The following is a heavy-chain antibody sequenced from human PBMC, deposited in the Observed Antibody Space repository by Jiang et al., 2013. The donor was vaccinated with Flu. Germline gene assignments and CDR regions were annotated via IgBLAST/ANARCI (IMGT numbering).Heavy chain of an antibody. CDR1: GDTVSSHTAA. J-gene: IGHJ3*02. V-gene: IGHV6-1*01. CDR2: TYFRSNWYS. Sequence: QTLSLTCAVSGDTVSSHTAAWNWIRQSPSRGLEWLGRTYFRSNWYSDYAESLKSRITINPDTSKNQFSLQLNSVTPEDTAVYFCARDDSRGYSGAFDIWGQGTMVIVSS. D-gene: IGHD3-22*01. CDR3: ARDDSRGYSGAFDI.